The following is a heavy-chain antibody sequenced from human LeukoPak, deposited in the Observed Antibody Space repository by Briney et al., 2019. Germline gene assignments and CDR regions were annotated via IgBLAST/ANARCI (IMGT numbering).Heavy chain of an antibody. D-gene: IGHD3-10*01. J-gene: IGHJ4*01. CDR1: GGSFSGYY. V-gene: IGHV4-34*01. CDR2: INHSGST. CDR3: ARPRVRGVIIRGFDY. Sequence: SETLSLTCAVYGGSFSGYYWSGIRQPPGKGLEWIGEINHSGSTNYNPSLKSRVTISVDTSKNQFSLKLSSVTAADTAVYYCARPRVRGVIIRGFDYWGQGTLVTVSS.